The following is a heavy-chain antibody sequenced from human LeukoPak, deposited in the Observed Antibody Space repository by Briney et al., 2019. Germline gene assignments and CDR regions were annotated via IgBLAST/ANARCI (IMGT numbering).Heavy chain of an antibody. D-gene: IGHD6-6*01. CDR1: GFTFSDYW. V-gene: IGHV3-7*01. CDR3: XRAHSSSFDY. J-gene: IGHJ4*02. CDR2: IREDGGEK. Sequence: GGSLRLSCAATGFTFSDYWMSLVRQAPWKGLEWVANIREDGGEKYYVDSVKGRFTISRDNAKNSLYLQMNSLRVEDTAMYYCXRAHSSSFDYWGQGTLVTVSS.